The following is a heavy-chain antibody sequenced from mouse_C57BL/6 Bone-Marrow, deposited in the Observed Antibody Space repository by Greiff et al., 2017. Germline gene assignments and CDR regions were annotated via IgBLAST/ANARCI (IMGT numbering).Heavy chain of an antibody. CDR2: INPNNGGT. J-gene: IGHJ1*03. Sequence: EVQLQESGPELVKPGASVKIPCKASGYTFTDYNMDWVKQSHGKSLEWIGNINPNNGGTIYNQKFKGKATLTVDKYSSTAYMEIRSLTSEDTTVCYGARSGVYYYRSSCDWYIDVCGTGTTVTFS. V-gene: IGHV1-18*01. CDR1: GYTFTDYN. CDR3: ARSGVYYYRSSCDWYIDV. D-gene: IGHD1-1*01.